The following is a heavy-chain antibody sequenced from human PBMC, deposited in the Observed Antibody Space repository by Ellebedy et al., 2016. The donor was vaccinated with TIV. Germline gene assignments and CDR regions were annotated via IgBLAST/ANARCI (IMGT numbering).Heavy chain of an antibody. CDR2: ISGSGGST. CDR3: AKVLRDQAYYYYYYGMDV. J-gene: IGHJ6*02. Sequence: GGSLRLXXAASGFTFSSYAMSWVRQAPGKGLEWVSAISGSGGSTYYADSVKGRFTISRDNSKNTLYLQMNSLRAEDTAVYYCAKVLRDQAYYYYYYGMDVWGQGTTVTVSS. V-gene: IGHV3-23*01. CDR1: GFTFSSYA. D-gene: IGHD3-9*01.